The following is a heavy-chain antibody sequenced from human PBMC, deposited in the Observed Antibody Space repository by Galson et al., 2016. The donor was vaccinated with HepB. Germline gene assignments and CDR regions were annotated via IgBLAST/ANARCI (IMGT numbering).Heavy chain of an antibody. D-gene: IGHD1-26*01. CDR3: VQGSTAPAV. J-gene: IGHJ6*04. V-gene: IGHV3-23*01. Sequence: SLRLSCAASGFTFSNYGMTWVRPAPGKGLEVDSSNSRSGDRPDYADSVKGRFTISRDNSKNTLSLQMNSLTADDTAIYYCVQGSTAPAVWGKGTTVTVSS. CDR2: NSRSGDRP. CDR1: GFTFSNYG.